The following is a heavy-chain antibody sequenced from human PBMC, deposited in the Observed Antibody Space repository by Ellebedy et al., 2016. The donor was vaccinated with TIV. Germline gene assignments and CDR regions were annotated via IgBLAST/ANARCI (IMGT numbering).Heavy chain of an antibody. CDR2: LCYDGRKK. D-gene: IGHD2-8*02. Sequence: PGGSLRLSCTTSGFSFGDYPRSWVRQAPGKGLEWVAVLCYDGRKKYYAESVKGRFTISKDYSKTTLYLQMNSLRVDDTDIYYFARDVERGDWWLSGHGYWGQGTLVTVSS. V-gene: IGHV3-33*08. J-gene: IGHJ4*02. CDR1: GFSFGDYP. CDR3: ARDVERGDWWLSGHGY.